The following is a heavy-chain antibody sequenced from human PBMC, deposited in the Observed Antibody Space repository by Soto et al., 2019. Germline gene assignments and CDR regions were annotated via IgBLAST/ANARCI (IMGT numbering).Heavy chain of an antibody. CDR3: ARVLAPDIVVVPAASQGMDV. J-gene: IGHJ6*02. V-gene: IGHV3-30-3*01. Sequence: GGSLRLSCAASGFTFSSYAMHWVRQAPGKGLEWVAVISYDGSNKYYADSVKGRFTISRDNSKNTLYLQMNSLRAEDTAVYYCARVLAPDIVVVPAASQGMDVWGQGTTVTVSS. CDR1: GFTFSSYA. CDR2: ISYDGSNK. D-gene: IGHD2-2*01.